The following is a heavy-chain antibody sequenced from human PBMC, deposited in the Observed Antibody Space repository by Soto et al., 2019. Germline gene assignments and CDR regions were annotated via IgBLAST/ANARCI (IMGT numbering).Heavy chain of an antibody. CDR2: IYYLGRT. J-gene: IGHJ4*02. V-gene: IGHV4-59*01. CDR1: DSISTYY. CDR3: ARDPVGATHVDC. D-gene: IGHD1-26*01. Sequence: QVQLQESGPGLVKPSETLSLTCTVDSISTYYWNWIRQTPGKGLEWIGYIYYLGRTNYNRSLKSRXXIXIXXSKNQFSLRLTPVTAADTAVYYCARDPVGATHVDCWGQGALVTGSS.